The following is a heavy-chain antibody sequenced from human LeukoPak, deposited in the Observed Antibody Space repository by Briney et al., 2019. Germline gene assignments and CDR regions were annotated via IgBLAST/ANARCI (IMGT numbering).Heavy chain of an antibody. V-gene: IGHV3-9*01. J-gene: IGHJ4*02. Sequence: GRSLRLSCAASGFTFDDYAMHWVRHAPGKGLEWVSGISWNSGSIGYADSVKGRFTISRDNAKNSLYLQMNSLRAEDTALYYCAKDIRSVTSFFDYWGQGTLVTVSS. CDR1: GFTFDDYA. CDR2: ISWNSGSI. D-gene: IGHD4-17*01. CDR3: AKDIRSVTSFFDY.